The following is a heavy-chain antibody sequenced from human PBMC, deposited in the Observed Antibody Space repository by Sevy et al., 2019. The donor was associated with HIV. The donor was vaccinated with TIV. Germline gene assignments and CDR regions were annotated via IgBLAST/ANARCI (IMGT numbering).Heavy chain of an antibody. J-gene: IGHJ3*01. D-gene: IGHD3-22*01. CDR1: GFTFNTHV. V-gene: IGHV3-23*01. CDR2: ISGFGNT. Sequence: GGSLRLSCVASGFTFNTHVMNWVRQAPGKGLEWVSSISGFGNTYYVDSVRGRLTISRYNAKNTLYLQMNSLRADDTAVYYVGKVLNPALESMMEVTVRSLKGFDVWGQGTMVTVSS. CDR3: GKVLNPALESMMEVTVRSLKGFDV.